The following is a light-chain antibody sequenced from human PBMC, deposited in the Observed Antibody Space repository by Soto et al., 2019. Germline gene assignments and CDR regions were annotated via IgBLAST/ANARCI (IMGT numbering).Light chain of an antibody. J-gene: IGLJ1*01. Sequence: QSALTQPRSVSGSPGQSVTISCTGTSSDVGGYNYVSWYQQHPNKAPKLMIYDVTKRPSGVPDRFSGSKSGNTASLTISGLQAEDEADYYCCSSESSDTYVFGTGTKVTVL. CDR2: DVT. CDR1: SSDVGGYNY. V-gene: IGLV2-11*01. CDR3: CSSESSDTYV.